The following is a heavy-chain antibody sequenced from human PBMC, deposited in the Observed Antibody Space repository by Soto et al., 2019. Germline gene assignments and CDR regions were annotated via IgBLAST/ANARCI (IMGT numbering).Heavy chain of an antibody. J-gene: IGHJ4*02. Sequence: QVQLQESGPGLVKPSETLTLTCIVSGGSINPYYWSWNQQPAGKGLEWIGRIYASGTTNYNPPLESGVPMSVDACSTHFSLRLTSVTDADAGVYYCVRDGGGAGGVWGQGTLVSVSS. CDR3: VRDGGGAGGV. CDR2: IYASGTT. CDR1: GGSINPYY. V-gene: IGHV4-4*07. D-gene: IGHD2-8*01.